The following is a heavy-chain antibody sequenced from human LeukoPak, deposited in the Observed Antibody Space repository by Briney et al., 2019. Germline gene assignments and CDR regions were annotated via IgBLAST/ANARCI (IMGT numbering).Heavy chain of an antibody. Sequence: SETLSLTCTVSGYSISSGYYWGWIRQPPGKGLEWIGSIYHSGSTYYNPSLKSRVTISVDTSKNQFSLRLSSVTAADTAVYYCARHQRSGIAMVRGVKPKKWFDPWGQGTLVTVSA. V-gene: IGHV4-38-2*02. D-gene: IGHD3-10*01. CDR2: IYHSGST. CDR1: GYSISSGYY. CDR3: ARHQRSGIAMVRGVKPKKWFDP. J-gene: IGHJ5*02.